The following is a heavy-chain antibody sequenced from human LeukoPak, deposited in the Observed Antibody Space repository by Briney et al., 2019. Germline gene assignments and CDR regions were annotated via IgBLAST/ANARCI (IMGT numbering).Heavy chain of an antibody. J-gene: IGHJ6*03. Sequence: SETLSLTCTVSGGSISSYYWSWIRQPAGKGLEWIGRIYTSGSTNYNPSLKSRVTMSVDTSKNQFSLKLSSVTAADTAVYYCARDQPRIVGAENSMDVWGKGTTVTVSS. V-gene: IGHV4-4*07. D-gene: IGHD1-26*01. CDR3: ARDQPRIVGAENSMDV. CDR2: IYTSGST. CDR1: GGSISSYY.